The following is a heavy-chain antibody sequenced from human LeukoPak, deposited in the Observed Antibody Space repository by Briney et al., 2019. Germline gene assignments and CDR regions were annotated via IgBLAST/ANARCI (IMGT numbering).Heavy chain of an antibody. CDR2: INQDGREK. D-gene: IGHD3-9*01. J-gene: IGHJ4*02. V-gene: IGHV3-7*05. CDR3: ARDHFEPGAILGY. CDR1: GFTFSSHW. Sequence: GGSLRLSCAASGFTFSSHWMSWVRQAPGKGLEWVANINQDGREKYYVDSVKGRFTISRDNAKNSLYLQMNSLRAEDTAVYYCARDHFEPGAILGYWGQGNLV.